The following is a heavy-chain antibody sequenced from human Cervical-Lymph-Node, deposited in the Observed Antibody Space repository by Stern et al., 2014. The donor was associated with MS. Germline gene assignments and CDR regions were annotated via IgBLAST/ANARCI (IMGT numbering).Heavy chain of an antibody. J-gene: IGHJ4*02. CDR2: ISSTGTYI. CDR1: GFTFSDYS. CDR3: ATDLMTTVTTIEY. D-gene: IGHD4-17*01. V-gene: IGHV3-21*01. Sequence: EVQLVESGGGLVKPGGPLRPSCVASGFTFSDYSGNWVRQAPGKGLEGVSSISSTGTYIHYADSVKGRFTISRDNAKNSLYLQMNSLRAEDTAVYYCATDLMTTVTTIEYWGQGALVTVSS.